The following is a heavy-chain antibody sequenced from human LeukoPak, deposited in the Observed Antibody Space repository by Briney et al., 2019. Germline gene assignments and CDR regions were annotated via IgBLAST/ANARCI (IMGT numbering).Heavy chain of an antibody. CDR1: GYTFTSYG. V-gene: IGHV1-18*01. D-gene: IGHD3-22*01. CDR3: ARSRHYYDSSGYEDY. CDR2: ISAYNGNT. J-gene: IGHJ4*02. Sequence: ASVKVSCKASGYTFTSYGISWVRQAPGQGLEWMGWISAYNGNTHYAQKLQGRVTMTTDTSTSTAYMELRSLRSDDTAVYYCARSRHYYDSSGYEDYWGQGTLVTVSS.